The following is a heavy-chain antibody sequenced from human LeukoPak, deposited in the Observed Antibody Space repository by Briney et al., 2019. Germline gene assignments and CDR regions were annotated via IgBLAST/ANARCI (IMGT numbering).Heavy chain of an antibody. CDR2: MNPNSGNT. V-gene: IGHV1-8*02. Sequence: ASVKVSCKASGGTFSSYAISWVRQATGQGLEWMGWMNPNSGNTGYAQKFQGRVTMTRNTSISTAYMELSSLRSEDTAVYYCARGIVVVPAAMGYWGQGTLVTVSS. CDR3: ARGIVVVPAAMGY. J-gene: IGHJ4*02. D-gene: IGHD2-2*01. CDR1: GGTFSSYA.